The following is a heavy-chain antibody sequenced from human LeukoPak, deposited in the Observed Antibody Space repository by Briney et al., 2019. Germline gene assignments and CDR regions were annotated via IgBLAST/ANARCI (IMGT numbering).Heavy chain of an antibody. CDR3: AREKISFGWSGYRHDYFDY. J-gene: IGHJ4*02. Sequence: GGSLRLSCAVSGFIFSSYWMHWVRQAPGKGLVWVARINSDGSSTNYADSVKGRFTISRDNAKNSLYLQMNSLRAEDTAVYYCAREKISFGWSGYRHDYFDYWGQGTLVTVSS. CDR1: GFIFSSYW. CDR2: INSDGSST. D-gene: IGHD3-3*01. V-gene: IGHV3-74*01.